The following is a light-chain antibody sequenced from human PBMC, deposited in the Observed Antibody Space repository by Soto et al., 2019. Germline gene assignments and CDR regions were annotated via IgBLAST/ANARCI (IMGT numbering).Light chain of an antibody. J-gene: IGKJ4*01. V-gene: IGKV3-20*01. CDR2: DAS. CDR3: QQYATSPLT. CDR1: QSVSSSY. Sequence: IVMTQGPATLSVSPGERVTLSCRASQSVSSSYLAWYQRKPGQAPRLLIYDASNRATGIPDRFSGSGSGTDFTLTISRLEPEDFALYYCQQYATSPLTFGGRTKVDI.